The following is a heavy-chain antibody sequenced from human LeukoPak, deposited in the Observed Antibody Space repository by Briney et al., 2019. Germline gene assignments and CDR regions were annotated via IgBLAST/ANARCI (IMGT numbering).Heavy chain of an antibody. J-gene: IGHJ4*02. Sequence: GGSLRLSCAASGFTFSSYAMHWVRQAPGKGLEWVAVISYDGSNKCYADSVKGRFTISRDNSKNTLYLQMNSLRAEDTAVYYCARDRALYIAARPRGFDYWGQGTLVTVSS. D-gene: IGHD6-6*01. CDR3: ARDRALYIAARPRGFDY. V-gene: IGHV3-30-3*01. CDR1: GFTFSSYA. CDR2: ISYDGSNK.